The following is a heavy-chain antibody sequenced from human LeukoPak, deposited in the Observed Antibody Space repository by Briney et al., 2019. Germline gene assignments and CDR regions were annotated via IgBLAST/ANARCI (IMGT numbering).Heavy chain of an antibody. J-gene: IGHJ1*01. CDR1: GFAFSLYN. Sequence: GGSLRLSCAASGFAFSLYNMNWVRQAPGKGLEWVSCIDGSNYIYYADSVKGRFTVSRDNAKNLLYLQLNRLRAEDTAVYYCARDEGLPAEFFQHWGQGTLVTVSS. CDR3: ARDEGLPAEFFQH. D-gene: IGHD3/OR15-3a*01. CDR2: IDGSNYI. V-gene: IGHV3-21*01.